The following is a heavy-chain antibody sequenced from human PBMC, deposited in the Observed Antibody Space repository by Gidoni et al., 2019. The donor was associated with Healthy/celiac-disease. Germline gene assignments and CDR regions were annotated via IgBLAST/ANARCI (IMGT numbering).Heavy chain of an antibody. CDR3: ARGGDSGYDKSFDY. V-gene: IGHV3-11*05. CDR2: ISSSSSYT. D-gene: IGHD5-12*01. CDR1: GFNCSDYY. Sequence: QVQLVESGGGLVKPGGSLRLSCAASGFNCSDYYMSWIRPAPGKGLEWVSYISSSSSYTNYADSVKGRFTISRDNAKNSLYLQMNSLRAEDTAVYYCARGGDSGYDKSFDYWGQGTLVTVSS. J-gene: IGHJ4*02.